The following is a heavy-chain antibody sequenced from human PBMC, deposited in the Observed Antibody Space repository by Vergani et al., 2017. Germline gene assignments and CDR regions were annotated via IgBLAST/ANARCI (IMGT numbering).Heavy chain of an antibody. CDR3: ARGLVGYCSGGSCPNDY. J-gene: IGHJ4*02. Sequence: QMQLVQSGPEVKKPGTSVKVSCKASGFTFTSSAVQWVRQARGQRLEWIGWIVVGSGNTNYAQKFQGRVTITADESTSTAYMELSSLRSEDTAVYYCARGLVGYCSGGSCPNDYWGQGTLVTVSS. D-gene: IGHD2-15*01. CDR2: IVVGSGNT. V-gene: IGHV1-58*01. CDR1: GFTFTSSA.